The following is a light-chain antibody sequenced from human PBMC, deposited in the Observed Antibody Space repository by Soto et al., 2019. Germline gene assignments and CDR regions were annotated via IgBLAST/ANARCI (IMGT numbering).Light chain of an antibody. Sequence: SSELTQPPSVSVAPGKTATISCGGNNIGGRSVHWYQQKPGQAPVVVIYYDTDRPSGIPERFSGSNSGNTATLIINRVEAGDEADYFCQVWDNSSDHPVFGGGTKLTVL. J-gene: IGLJ2*01. CDR2: YDT. CDR1: NIGGRS. CDR3: QVWDNSSDHPV. V-gene: IGLV3-21*04.